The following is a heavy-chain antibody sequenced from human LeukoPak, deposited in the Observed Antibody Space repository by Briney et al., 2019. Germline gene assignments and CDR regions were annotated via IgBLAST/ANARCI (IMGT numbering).Heavy chain of an antibody. CDR2: IYYSGST. CDR3: ARFSGGVRYYYYYMDV. J-gene: IGHJ6*03. Sequence: SETLSLTCTVSGGSISSSSYYWGRIRQPPGKGLEWIRSIYYSGSTYYNPSLKSRVTISVDTSKNQFSLKLSSVTAADTAVYYCARFSGGVRYYYYYMDVWGKGTTVTVSS. D-gene: IGHD2-8*01. V-gene: IGHV4-39*07. CDR1: GGSISSSSYY.